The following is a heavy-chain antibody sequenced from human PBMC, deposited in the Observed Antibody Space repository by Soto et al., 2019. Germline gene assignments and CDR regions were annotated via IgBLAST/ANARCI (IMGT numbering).Heavy chain of an antibody. CDR1: GFTLDTYG. Sequence: GGSLRLSCAVSGFTLDTYGMHWARQAAGQGLDWVAVSWHDGRHLDYADSVRGRFTVFRDDSKNTLFLEMNGLRGDETAVYYCARDWGACTPGECYSHGFDLWGQGTLVTASS. V-gene: IGHV3-33*01. J-gene: IGHJ3*01. CDR2: SWHDGRHL. CDR3: ARDWGACTPGECYSHGFDL. D-gene: IGHD2-21*01.